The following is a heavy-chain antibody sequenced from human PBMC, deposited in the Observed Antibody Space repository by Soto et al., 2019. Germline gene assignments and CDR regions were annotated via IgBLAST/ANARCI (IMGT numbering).Heavy chain of an antibody. CDR2: ISGSGGST. Sequence: GGSLRLSCAASGFTFSSYAMSWVRQAPGKGLEWVSAISGSGGSTYYADSVKGRFTISRDNSKNTLYLQMNSLRAEDTAVYYCAKGFTTMVRGVSRVYYYYGMDVWGQGTTVTVSS. CDR3: AKGFTTMVRGVSRVYYYYGMDV. J-gene: IGHJ6*02. CDR1: GFTFSSYA. V-gene: IGHV3-23*01. D-gene: IGHD3-10*01.